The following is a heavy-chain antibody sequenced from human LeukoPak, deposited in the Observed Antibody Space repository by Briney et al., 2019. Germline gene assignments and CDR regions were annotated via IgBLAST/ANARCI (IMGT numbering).Heavy chain of an antibody. CDR3: AKDESESSGSFDY. D-gene: IGHD3-22*01. CDR1: GFTFNRCG. CDR2: ITFDGSNK. V-gene: IGHV3-30*02. J-gene: IGHJ4*02. Sequence: PGGSLRLSCAASGFTFNRCGMHWVRQAPGKGLEWVTFITFDGSNKRYIDSVKGRFTISRDNSRNTLHLQMNSPRVEDTAVYYCAKDESESSGSFDYWGQGTLVTVSS.